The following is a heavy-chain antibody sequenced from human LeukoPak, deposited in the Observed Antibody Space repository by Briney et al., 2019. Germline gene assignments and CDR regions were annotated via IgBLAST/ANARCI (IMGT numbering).Heavy chain of an antibody. D-gene: IGHD2-21*02. CDR1: GFIFSDYG. J-gene: IGHJ4*02. CDR3: AKDGGGADFFFDY. CDR2: IRHDGSDK. V-gene: IGHV3-30*02. Sequence: GGFLRLSCVASGFIFSDYGIQWVRQAPGKGLEWVAFIRHDGSDKYYADSVKGRFTISRDNSKNTLFLQVDSLRTDDTAVYYCAKDGGGADFFFDYWGQGTLVTVSS.